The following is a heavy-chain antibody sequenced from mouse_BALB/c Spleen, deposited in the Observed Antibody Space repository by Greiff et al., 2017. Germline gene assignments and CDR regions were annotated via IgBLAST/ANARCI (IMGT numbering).Heavy chain of an antibody. D-gene: IGHD1-1*01. CDR3: GRSGRDGSSYGGCAW. CDR1: GYSFTGYL. CDR2: LNPYNGDT. J-gene: IGHJ3*01. V-gene: IGHV1-20*01. Sequence: VQLQQSGPELVKPGASVKISCKAPGYSFTGYLMNWVKPSHGKSLEWIGRLNPYNGDTFYNQKFKGKATLTVDESSSTAHMELRSLTSEDSAVYYCGRSGRDGSSYGGCAWWGEGSRVTVAA.